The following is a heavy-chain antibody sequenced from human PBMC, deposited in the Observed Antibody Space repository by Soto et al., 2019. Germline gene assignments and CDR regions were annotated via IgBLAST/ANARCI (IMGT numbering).Heavy chain of an antibody. CDR2: LIPIFGTA. D-gene: IGHD2-21*02. Sequence: SLNGTRRSAGGNFSSYARRWVRQSPCRGLEMVGGLIPIFGTANYAQKFQGRVTITADESTSTAYMELSSLRSEDTAVYYCAQTIGSIVVVTAIGGAGVYYGMDVWGQGTTVTVSS. CDR1: GGNFSSYA. CDR3: AQTIGSIVVVTAIGGAGVYYGMDV. J-gene: IGHJ6*02. V-gene: IGHV1-69*13.